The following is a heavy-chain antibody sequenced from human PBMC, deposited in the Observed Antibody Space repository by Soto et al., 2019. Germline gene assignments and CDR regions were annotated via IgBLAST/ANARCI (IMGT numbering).Heavy chain of an antibody. D-gene: IGHD2-15*01. CDR1: GGTFSSYT. J-gene: IGHJ5*02. CDR3: ARGLPYCSGGSCSQFDP. V-gene: IGHV1-69*02. Sequence: QVQLVQSGAEVKKPGSSVKVSCKASGGTFSSYTISWVRQAPGQGLEWMGRIIPILGIANYAQKFQGRVTITADKSTSTAYMELSSLRSEDTAVYYCARGLPYCSGGSCSQFDPWGQGTLVTVSS. CDR2: IIPILGIA.